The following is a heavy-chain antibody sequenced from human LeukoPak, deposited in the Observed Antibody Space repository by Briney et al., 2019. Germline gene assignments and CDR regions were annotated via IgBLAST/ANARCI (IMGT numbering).Heavy chain of an antibody. CDR1: GGSFSGYY. J-gene: IGHJ4*02. CDR3: AGIRGWYYFDY. CDR2: INHSGST. Sequence: SETLSLTCAVYGGSFSGYYWSWIRQPPGKGLEWIGEINHSGSTNYNPSLKSRVTISVDTSKNQFSLKLSSVTAADTAVYYCAGIRGWYYFDYWGQGTLVTVSS. V-gene: IGHV4-34*01. D-gene: IGHD3-10*01.